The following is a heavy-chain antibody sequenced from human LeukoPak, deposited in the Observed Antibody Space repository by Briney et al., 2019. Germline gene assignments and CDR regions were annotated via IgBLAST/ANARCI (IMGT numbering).Heavy chain of an antibody. CDR1: GYTFSSYG. CDR3: ASGVGANDYVWGSYRRGLYYFDY. D-gene: IGHD3-16*02. J-gene: IGHJ4*02. CDR2: IRVYNGDT. Sequence: GASVKVSCKPSGYTFSSYGISWVRQAPGQGLEWMGWIRVYNGDTNYAQKFKGRVTMTTDTSTNTAYMELSSLRSEDTAVYYCASGVGANDYVWGSYRRGLYYFDYWGQGTLVTVSS. V-gene: IGHV1-18*01.